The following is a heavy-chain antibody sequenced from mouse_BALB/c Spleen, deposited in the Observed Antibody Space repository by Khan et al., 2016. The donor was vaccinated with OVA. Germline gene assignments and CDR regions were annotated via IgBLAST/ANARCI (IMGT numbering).Heavy chain of an antibody. J-gene: IGHJ4*01. V-gene: IGHV9-3-1*01. CDR1: GYTFTNYG. Sequence: QIQLVQSGPELKKPGETAKISCKASGYTFTNYGMNWVKQSPGKALKWMGWINTYTGEPTYADDFKGRFAFSLETSATTAYLQINNLKNEDTATYFYSRPPYFSKTVGYWGQGTSVTVSS. CDR3: SRPPYFSKTVGY. D-gene: IGHD2-10*01. CDR2: INTYTGEP.